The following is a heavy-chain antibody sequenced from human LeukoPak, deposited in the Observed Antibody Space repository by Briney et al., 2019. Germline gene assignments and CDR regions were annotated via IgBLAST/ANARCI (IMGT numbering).Heavy chain of an antibody. CDR3: ARGQEFDDGVFDS. J-gene: IGHJ4*02. CDR1: GFTFSSYS. Sequence: GGSLRLSCAASGFTFSSYSMHWVRQAPGKGLEWVAVISYDGKKRFYADSVKGRFTISRDNSKNTVDLQMNSLRAEDMAVYYCARGQEFDDGVFDSWGQGTLVTVSS. D-gene: IGHD1-1*01. CDR2: ISYDGKKR. V-gene: IGHV3-30*03.